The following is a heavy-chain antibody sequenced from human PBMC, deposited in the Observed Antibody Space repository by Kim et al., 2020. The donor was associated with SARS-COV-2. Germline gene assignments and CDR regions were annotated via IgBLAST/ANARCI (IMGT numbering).Heavy chain of an antibody. CDR1: GFTFSSYA. CDR2: ISYDGSNK. D-gene: IGHD3-10*01. J-gene: IGHJ6*02. CDR3: ARDMVRGVIITLTYYGMDV. Sequence: GGSLRLSCAASGFTFSSYAMHWVRQAPGKGLEWVAVISYDGSNKYYADSVKGRFTISRDNSKNTLYLQMNSLRAEDTAVYYCARDMVRGVIITLTYYGMDVWGQGTTVTVSS. V-gene: IGHV3-30-3*01.